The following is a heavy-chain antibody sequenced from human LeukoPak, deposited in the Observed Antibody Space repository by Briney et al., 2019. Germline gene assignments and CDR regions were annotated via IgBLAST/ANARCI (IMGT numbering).Heavy chain of an antibody. CDR3: AKSRIAVAGTWGGLGY. J-gene: IGHJ4*02. CDR1: GFTFDDYA. Sequence: PGGSLRLSCAASGFTFDDYAMHWVRQAPGKGLEWVSGISWNSGSIGYADSVKGRFTISRDNAKNSLYLQMNSLRAEDMALYYCAKSRIAVAGTWGGLGYWGQGTLVTVSS. CDR2: ISWNSGSI. V-gene: IGHV3-9*03. D-gene: IGHD6-19*01.